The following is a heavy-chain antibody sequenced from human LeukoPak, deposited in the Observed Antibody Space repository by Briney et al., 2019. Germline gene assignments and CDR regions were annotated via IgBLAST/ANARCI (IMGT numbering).Heavy chain of an antibody. J-gene: IGHJ6*03. V-gene: IGHV3-21*01. CDR1: GLTFSSYS. CDR3: ARVSRDDDFWSGYYFPGYYYYYMDV. D-gene: IGHD3-3*01. Sequence: GGSLRPSCAASGLTFSSYSMNWVRQAPGKGLEWVSSISSSSSYIYYADSVKGRFTISRDNAKNSLYLQMNSLRAEDTAVYYFARVSRDDDFWSGYYFPGYYYYYMDVWGKGTTVTVSS. CDR2: ISSSSSYI.